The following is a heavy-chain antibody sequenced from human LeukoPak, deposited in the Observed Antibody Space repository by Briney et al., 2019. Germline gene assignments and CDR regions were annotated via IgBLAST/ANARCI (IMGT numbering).Heavy chain of an antibody. Sequence: ASVKVSCKASGYTFTGYYMHWVRQAPGQGLEWMGWINPNSGGTNYAQKFQGRVTMTRDTSISTAYMELSRLRSDDTAVYYCARDREGSSGWYSYYYYYMDVWGKGTTVTVSS. CDR2: INPNSGGT. V-gene: IGHV1-2*02. CDR3: ARDREGSSGWYSYYYYYMDV. D-gene: IGHD6-19*01. J-gene: IGHJ6*03. CDR1: GYTFTGYY.